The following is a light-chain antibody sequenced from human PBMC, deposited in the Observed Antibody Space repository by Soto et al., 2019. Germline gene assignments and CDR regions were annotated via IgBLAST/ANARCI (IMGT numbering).Light chain of an antibody. V-gene: IGLV2-14*01. CDR1: SSDVGGYNY. CDR3: SSYLSSSHLV. CDR2: DVS. Sequence: QSALTQPDSVSGSPGQSITISCTGTSSDVGGYNYVSWYQQHPGKAPKLMIYDVSNRPTGVSIRYSVSKSGTTASLTTSGLQAEHLVDYYSSSYLSSSHLVFGTATKLTV. J-gene: IGLJ1*01.